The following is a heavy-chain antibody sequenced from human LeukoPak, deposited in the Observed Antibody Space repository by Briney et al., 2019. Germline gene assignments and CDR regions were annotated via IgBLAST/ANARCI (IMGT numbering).Heavy chain of an antibody. J-gene: IGHJ1*01. CDR1: GFTFSSYW. Sequence: GGSLRLSCAASGFTFSSYWMHWVRHAPGKGLVWVSRIKSDGSTNYADSVKGRFTISRDNAKNTLSLQMNSLRAEGTGVYYCARAPSEIGGYYPEYFRHWGQGTLVTVSS. D-gene: IGHD3-22*01. CDR3: ARAPSEIGGYYPEYFRH. V-gene: IGHV3-74*01. CDR2: IKSDGST.